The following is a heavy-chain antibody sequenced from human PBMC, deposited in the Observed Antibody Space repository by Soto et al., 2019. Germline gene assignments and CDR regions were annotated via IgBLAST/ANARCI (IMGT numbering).Heavy chain of an antibody. CDR3: ARHLLYYDSSGYRLDY. D-gene: IGHD3-22*01. CDR1: GYSFTSYW. V-gene: IGHV5-51*01. Sequence: PGESLKISCKGSGYSFTSYWMGWVRQMPGKGLEWMGIIYPGDSDTRYSASFEGQVTISADKSISTAYLQWSSLKASDTAMYYCARHLLYYDSSGYRLDYWGQGTLVTVSS. CDR2: IYPGDSDT. J-gene: IGHJ4*01.